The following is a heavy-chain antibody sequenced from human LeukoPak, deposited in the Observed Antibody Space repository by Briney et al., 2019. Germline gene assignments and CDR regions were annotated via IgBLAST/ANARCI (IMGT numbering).Heavy chain of an antibody. V-gene: IGHV1-18*01. CDR3: ARAPARSSTSWSYYYYMDV. CDR1: GYTFTSYG. D-gene: IGHD2-2*01. J-gene: IGHJ6*03. CDR2: ISAYNGNT. Sequence: ASVKVSCKASGYTFTSYGISWVRQAPGQGLEWMGWISAYNGNTNYAQKLQGRVTMTTDTSTSTAYMELSSLRSEDTAVYYCARAPARSSTSWSYYYYMDVWGKGTTVTISS.